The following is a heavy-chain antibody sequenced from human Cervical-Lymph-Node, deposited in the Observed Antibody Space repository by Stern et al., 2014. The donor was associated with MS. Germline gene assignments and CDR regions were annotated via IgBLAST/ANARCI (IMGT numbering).Heavy chain of an antibody. CDR3: ARHVQGFDY. Sequence: VQLVQSGAEVKKPGESLKISCKLSGYSFTIYYIAWVRQMPGKGLEWMGVIYPYDSDTTYSPSFQGQVTISADKSITTAYLQWSSLRASVTAMYYCARHVQGFDYWGQGTLVTVSS. J-gene: IGHJ4*02. CDR2: IYPYDSDT. V-gene: IGHV5-51*01. CDR1: GYSFTIYY.